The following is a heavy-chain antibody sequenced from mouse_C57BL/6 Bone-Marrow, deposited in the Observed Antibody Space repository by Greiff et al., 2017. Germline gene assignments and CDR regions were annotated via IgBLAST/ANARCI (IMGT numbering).Heavy chain of an antibody. CDR3: ARDGNPFDY. CDR1: GFTFSSYA. CDR2: ISDGGSYT. Sequence: EVMLVESGGGLVKPGGSLKLSCAASGFTFSSYAMSWVRQTPEKRLEWVATISDGGSYTYYPDNVKGRLTISRDNAKNNLYLQMSHLKSEDTSMYYCARDGNPFDYWGQGTTLTVSS. J-gene: IGHJ2*01. V-gene: IGHV5-4*01. D-gene: IGHD2-1*01.